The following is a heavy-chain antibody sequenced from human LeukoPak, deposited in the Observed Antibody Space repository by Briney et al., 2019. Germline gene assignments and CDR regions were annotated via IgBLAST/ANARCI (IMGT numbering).Heavy chain of an antibody. J-gene: IGHJ4*02. CDR2: INDDTP. Sequence: GGSLRLSCTTSGFSFNTYSMSWVRQAPGKGLEWVSAINDDTPYYTDSVKGRFTISRDNSKNTLYLQMNSLRAEDTAVYYCAKDPVYSYCSSTSCSYWGQGTLVTVSS. D-gene: IGHD2-2*01. CDR1: GFSFNTYS. V-gene: IGHV3-23*01. CDR3: AKDPVYSYCSSTSCSY.